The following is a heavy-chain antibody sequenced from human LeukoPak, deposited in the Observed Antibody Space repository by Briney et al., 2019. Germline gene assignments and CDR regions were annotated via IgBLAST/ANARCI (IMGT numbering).Heavy chain of an antibody. Sequence: GGSLRLSCAASGFTFSSYGMHWVRQAPGKGLEWVAVISYDGSNKYYADSVKGRFTISRDNSKNTLYLQMNSLRAEDTAVYYCAKVGVAVAGLFDYWGQGTLVTVSS. CDR1: GFTFSSYG. D-gene: IGHD6-19*01. V-gene: IGHV3-30*18. CDR2: ISYDGSNK. CDR3: AKVGVAVAGLFDY. J-gene: IGHJ4*02.